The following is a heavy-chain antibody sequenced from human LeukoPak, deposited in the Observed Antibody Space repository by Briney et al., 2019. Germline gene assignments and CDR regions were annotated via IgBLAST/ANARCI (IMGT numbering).Heavy chain of an antibody. CDR3: AKLHDYGDYTVRYFQH. Sequence: PGGSLRLSCAASGVTFSSYGMSWVRQAPGKGLEWVSAISGSGGSTYYADSEKGRFTISRDNSKKTLYLQMNSLRAEDTALYYCAKLHDYGDYTVRYFQHWGQGTLVTVSS. D-gene: IGHD4-17*01. J-gene: IGHJ1*01. CDR1: GVTFSSYG. V-gene: IGHV3-23*01. CDR2: ISGSGGST.